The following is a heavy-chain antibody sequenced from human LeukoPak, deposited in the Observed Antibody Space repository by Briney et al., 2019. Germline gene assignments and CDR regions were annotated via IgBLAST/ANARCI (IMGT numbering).Heavy chain of an antibody. CDR1: GYIFTSYW. Sequence: GESXKXSCXXSGYIFTSYWIGWVRQMPGKGLEWMGIIYPGDSDTRYSPSFQGQVTISADKSISTAYLQWSSLKASDTAMYYCARRYGSGSYYRNWGQGTLVTVSS. J-gene: IGHJ4*02. CDR3: ARRYGSGSYYRN. V-gene: IGHV5-51*01. CDR2: IYPGDSDT. D-gene: IGHD3-10*01.